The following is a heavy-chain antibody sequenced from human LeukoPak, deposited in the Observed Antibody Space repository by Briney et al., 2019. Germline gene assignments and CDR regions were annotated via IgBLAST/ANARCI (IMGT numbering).Heavy chain of an antibody. CDR3: ARHPNSEFDY. CDR2: ISAHNGST. J-gene: IGHJ4*02. V-gene: IGHV1-18*01. Sequence: ASVKVSCKASGYTFTNYGISWVRQAPGQGLEWMGWISAHNGSTNYAQKFQGRVTMTTDTSTSTAYMDLRSLRSDDTAMYFCARHPNSEFDYWGQGTLVTASS. D-gene: IGHD2/OR15-2a*01. CDR1: GYTFTNYG.